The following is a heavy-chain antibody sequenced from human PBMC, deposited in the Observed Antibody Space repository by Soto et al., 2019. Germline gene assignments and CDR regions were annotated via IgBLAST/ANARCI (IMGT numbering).Heavy chain of an antibody. CDR2: IWYDGSNK. CDR1: GFTFSSYG. CDR3: ARGGGDFGYFDY. Sequence: QVQLVDSGGGVVQPGRSLRLSCAPSGFTFSSYGMHWVRQAPGKGLEWVAVIWYDGSNKYYADSVKGRFTISRDNSKNTLYLQMNSLRAEDTAVYYCARGGGDFGYFDYWGQGTLVTVSS. D-gene: IGHD2-21*01. V-gene: IGHV3-33*01. J-gene: IGHJ4*02.